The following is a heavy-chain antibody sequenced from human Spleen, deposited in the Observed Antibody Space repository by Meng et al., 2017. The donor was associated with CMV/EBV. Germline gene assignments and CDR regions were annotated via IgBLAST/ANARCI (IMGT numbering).Heavy chain of an antibody. Sequence: GESLKISCAASGFTFSSYEMNWVRQAPGKGLEWVSYISSSGSTIYYADSVKGRFTNSRDNAKNSLYLQMNSLRAEDTAVYYCARSLELSMVSQFDYWGQGTLVTVSS. CDR3: ARSLELSMVSQFDY. CDR1: GFTFSSYE. J-gene: IGHJ4*02. CDR2: ISSSGSTI. V-gene: IGHV3-48*03. D-gene: IGHD1-7*01.